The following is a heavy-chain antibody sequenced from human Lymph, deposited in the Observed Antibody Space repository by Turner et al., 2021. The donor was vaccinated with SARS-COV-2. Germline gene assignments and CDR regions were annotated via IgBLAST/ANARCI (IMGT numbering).Heavy chain of an antibody. D-gene: IGHD4-17*01. CDR3: ARVLPYGDYFDF. Sequence: EVQLVESGGGLIQPGGSLRLSSAASGFTVSSNYMSWVRQAPGKGLEWVSLIYSGGSTLYADSVKGRFTISRDNSKNTLYLQMNSLRADDTAVYYCARVLPYGDYFDFWGQGTLVTVSS. V-gene: IGHV3-53*01. J-gene: IGHJ4*02. CDR1: GFTVSSNY. CDR2: IYSGGST.